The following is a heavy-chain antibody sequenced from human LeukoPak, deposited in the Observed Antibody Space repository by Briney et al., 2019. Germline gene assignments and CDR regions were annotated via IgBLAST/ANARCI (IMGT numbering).Heavy chain of an antibody. Sequence: PGGSLRLSCAASEFTFSSYGMHWVRQAPGKGLEWVAVIWYDGSNKYYADSVKGRFTISRDNSKNTLYLQMNSLRAEDTGVYYCAKDRVCSGGSCYFDYWGQGTLVTVSS. CDR2: IWYDGSNK. D-gene: IGHD2-15*01. J-gene: IGHJ4*02. CDR1: EFTFSSYG. V-gene: IGHV3-33*06. CDR3: AKDRVCSGGSCYFDY.